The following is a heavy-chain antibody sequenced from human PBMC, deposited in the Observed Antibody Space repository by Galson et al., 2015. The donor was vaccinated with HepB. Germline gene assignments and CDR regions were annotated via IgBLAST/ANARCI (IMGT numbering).Heavy chain of an antibody. CDR2: FDPEDGET. D-gene: IGHD6-19*01. Sequence: SVKVSCKVSGYTLTELPMHWVRQAPGKGLEWMGGFDPEDGETIYAQKFQGRVTMTEDTSTDTAYMELSSLRSEDTAVYYCATVGYSSGWGNAFDIWGQGTMVTVSS. J-gene: IGHJ3*02. CDR1: GYTLTELP. CDR3: ATVGYSSGWGNAFDI. V-gene: IGHV1-24*01.